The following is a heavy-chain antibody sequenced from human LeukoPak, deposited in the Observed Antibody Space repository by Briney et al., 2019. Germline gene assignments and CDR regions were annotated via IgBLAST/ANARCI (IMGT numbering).Heavy chain of an antibody. Sequence: PGGSLRPSCAASGFTFSTYTMAWVRQAPGGGLEWVSGISGEGYSTYYADSVKGRFAISRDNSKSTLYLQMNSLRAEDTAVYYCAKDFGRNLGGPGYWGRGTRVTVSS. D-gene: IGHD3-10*01. J-gene: IGHJ4*02. CDR1: GFTFSTYT. V-gene: IGHV3-23*01. CDR3: AKDFGRNLGGPGY. CDR2: ISGEGYST.